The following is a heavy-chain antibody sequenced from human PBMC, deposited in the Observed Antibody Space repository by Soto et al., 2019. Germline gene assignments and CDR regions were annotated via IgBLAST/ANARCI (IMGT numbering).Heavy chain of an antibody. V-gene: IGHV4-34*01. J-gene: IGHJ6*03. D-gene: IGHD3-3*01. CDR1: GGSFSGYY. Sequence: SETLSLTCAVYGGSFSGYYWSWIRQPPGKGLEWIGEINHSGSTNYNPSLKSRVTISVDTSKNQFSLKLSSVTAADTAVYYCARAHGNYYDFWSGYYTARYYYYYMDVWGKGTTVTVSS. CDR3: ARAHGNYYDFWSGYYTARYYYYYMDV. CDR2: INHSGST.